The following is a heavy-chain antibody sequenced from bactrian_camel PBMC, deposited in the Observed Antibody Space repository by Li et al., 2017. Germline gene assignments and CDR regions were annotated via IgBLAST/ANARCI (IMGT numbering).Heavy chain of an antibody. CDR2: IYSDGRNT. Sequence: VQLVESGGALVQPGGSLRLSCAASGLTFSSFDMAWVRQAPGKGLEWVSNIYSDGRNTYYADSVKGRFTITKDNAKNTMYLQMNNLKSEDTAVYYCATRFAGYWGQGTQVTVS. CDR1: GLTFSSFD. J-gene: IGHJ4*01. V-gene: IGHV3-2*01. CDR3: ATRFAGY.